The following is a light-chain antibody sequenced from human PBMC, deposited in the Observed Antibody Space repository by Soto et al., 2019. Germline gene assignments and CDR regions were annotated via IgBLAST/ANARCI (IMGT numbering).Light chain of an antibody. CDR1: SGHSSYI. V-gene: IGLV4-60*02. CDR3: ETWDSNTRV. CDR2: LEGSGSY. J-gene: IGLJ2*01. Sequence: QLVLTQSSSASASLGSSVKLTCTLSSGHSSYIIALHQQQPGKAPRYLMKLEGSGSYNKGSGVPDRFSGSSSGADRYLTISNLQFEEEADYYCETWDSNTRVFGGGTKLTVL.